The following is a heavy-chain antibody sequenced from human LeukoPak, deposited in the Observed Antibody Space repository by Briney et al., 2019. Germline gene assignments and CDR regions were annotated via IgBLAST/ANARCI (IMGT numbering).Heavy chain of an antibody. CDR1: GFIFDDYA. V-gene: IGHV3-43D*03. CDR3: AKDRHYYDSSGLLDY. Sequence: GGSLRLSCAASGFIFDDYAMHWVRQAPGKGLEWVSLISWDGGSTYYADSMKGRFTISRDNSKNSLYLQMNSLRAEDTALYYCAKDRHYYDSSGLLDYWGQGTLVTVSS. CDR2: ISWDGGST. D-gene: IGHD3-22*01. J-gene: IGHJ4*02.